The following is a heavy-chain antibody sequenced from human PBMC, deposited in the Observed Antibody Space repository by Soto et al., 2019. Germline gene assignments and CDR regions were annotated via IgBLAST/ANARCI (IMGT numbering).Heavy chain of an antibody. V-gene: IGHV3-11*01. CDR2: ISSSGSTI. CDR1: GFTFSDYY. J-gene: IGHJ4*02. D-gene: IGHD3-3*01. Sequence: GGSLRLSCAASGFTFSDYYMSWIRQAPGKGLEWVSYISSSGSTIYYADSVKGRFTISRDNAKNSLYLQMNSLRAEDTAVYYCARDLDYDFWSGYYLFDYWGQGTLVTVSS. CDR3: ARDLDYDFWSGYYLFDY.